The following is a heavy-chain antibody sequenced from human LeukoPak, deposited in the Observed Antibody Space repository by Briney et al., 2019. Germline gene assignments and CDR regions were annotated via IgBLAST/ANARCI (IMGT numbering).Heavy chain of an antibody. Sequence: PGGSLRLSCAASGFSFSTYGMNWVRQAPGKGLEWLAFIRFDGSNKYSRDSVRGRFTISRDNSKNTLYLQMNSLRAEDTAVYYCATPRPGQWLVLPFDYWGQGTLVTVSS. D-gene: IGHD6-19*01. V-gene: IGHV3-30*02. CDR2: IRFDGSNK. CDR1: GFSFSTYG. CDR3: ATPRPGQWLVLPFDY. J-gene: IGHJ4*02.